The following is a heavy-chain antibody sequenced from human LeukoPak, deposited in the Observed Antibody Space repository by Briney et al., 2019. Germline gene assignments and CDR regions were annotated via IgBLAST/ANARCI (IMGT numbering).Heavy chain of an antibody. Sequence: GGSLRLSCAASGFTFSTYAMTWVRRAPGKGLEWVSAISGSGGSTYYADSVRGRFTISRDNSKNTLYLQMNSLRAEDTAVYYCAKDLRGIARGAFDIWGQGTMVTVST. V-gene: IGHV3-23*01. CDR1: GFTFSTYA. J-gene: IGHJ3*02. CDR2: ISGSGGST. D-gene: IGHD6-13*01. CDR3: AKDLRGIARGAFDI.